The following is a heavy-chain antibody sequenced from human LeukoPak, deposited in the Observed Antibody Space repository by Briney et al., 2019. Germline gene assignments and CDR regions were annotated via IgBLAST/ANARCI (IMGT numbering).Heavy chain of an antibody. CDR3: ARGGPTYYYDSSGYPLDY. D-gene: IGHD3-22*01. J-gene: IGHJ4*02. V-gene: IGHV4-39*07. CDR2: LYYSGST. CDR1: NESPSGYY. Sequence: PSETLSLTCAVYNESPSGYYWGWIRQPPGKGLEWIGSLYYSGSTYYNPSLKSRVTMSVDTSKNQFSLKMNSATAADTAVYFCARGGPTYYYDSSGYPLDYWGQGTLVTVSS.